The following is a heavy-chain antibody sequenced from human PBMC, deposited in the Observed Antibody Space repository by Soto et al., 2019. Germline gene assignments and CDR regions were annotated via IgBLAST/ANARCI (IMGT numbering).Heavy chain of an antibody. CDR2: INPNSGGT. Sequence: ASVKVSCKASGYTFTGYYMHWVRQAPGQGLEWMGWINPNSGGTNYAQKFQGWVTMTRDTSISTAYTELSSLRSDDTAVYYCVKVNSIGYSIGSYSGQGTLV. CDR1: GYTFTGYY. V-gene: IGHV1-2*04. D-gene: IGHD6-19*01. CDR3: VKVNSIGYSIGSY. J-gene: IGHJ1*01.